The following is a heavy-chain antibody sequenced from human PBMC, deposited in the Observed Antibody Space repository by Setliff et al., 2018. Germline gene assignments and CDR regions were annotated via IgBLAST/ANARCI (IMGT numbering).Heavy chain of an antibody. D-gene: IGHD4-4*01. Sequence: TLSLTCTVSGGSISSYYWSWIRQPAGKGLEWIGRIYTSGSTNYNPSLKSRVTMSVDTSKNQFSLKLSSVTAADTAVYYCARVSTVTTWPYYYYMDVWGKGTTVTVSS. CDR1: GGSISSYY. V-gene: IGHV4-4*07. J-gene: IGHJ6*03. CDR3: ARVSTVTTWPYYYYMDV. CDR2: IYTSGST.